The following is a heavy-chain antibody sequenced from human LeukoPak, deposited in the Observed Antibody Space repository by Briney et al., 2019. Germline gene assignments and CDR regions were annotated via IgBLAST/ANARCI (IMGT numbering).Heavy chain of an antibody. CDR1: GGSISSGSYY. J-gene: IGHJ3*02. Sequence: SQTLSLTCTVSGGSISSGSYYWSWIRQPAGKGLEWIGRIYTSGSTNYNPSLKSRVTISVDTSKNQFSLKLSSVTAADTAVYYCARDKPWDAFDIWGQGTMVTVSS. CDR2: IYTSGST. CDR3: ARDKPWDAFDI. V-gene: IGHV4-61*02.